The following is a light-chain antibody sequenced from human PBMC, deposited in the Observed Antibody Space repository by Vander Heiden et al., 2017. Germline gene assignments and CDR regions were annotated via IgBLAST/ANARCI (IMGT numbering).Light chain of an antibody. CDR3: AAWDDSLSGGV. V-gene: IGLV1-47*01. Sequence: QSVLTQPSSASGPPGPRVTVSCSESSSNIGSNYIYWCQQLTGTTPKLLIYRNNRRLSGVPDRFSGSKSGTSASLAISGLRSEDEADYYCAAWDDSLSGGVFGGGTKLTVL. CDR2: RNN. CDR1: SSNIGSNY. J-gene: IGLJ2*01.